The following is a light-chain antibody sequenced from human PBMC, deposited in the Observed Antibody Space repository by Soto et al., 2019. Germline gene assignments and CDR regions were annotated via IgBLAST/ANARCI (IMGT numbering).Light chain of an antibody. J-gene: IGKJ5*01. CDR1: QSVSKY. Sequence: EIVLTQSPATLSVSPGERATLSCRPSQSVSKYVAWYQQTPGPATRLLIYDAYNSATGIPARFSGSGSGTDFPPTISSLEPEDFAVYYCQQRSNLLTFGQGTRLEIK. CDR3: QQRSNLLT. CDR2: DAY. V-gene: IGKV3-11*01.